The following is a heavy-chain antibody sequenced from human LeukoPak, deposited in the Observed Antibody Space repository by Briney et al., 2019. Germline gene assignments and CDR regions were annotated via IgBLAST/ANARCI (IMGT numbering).Heavy chain of an antibody. Sequence: SSETLSLTCTVSGGSISSYYWSWIRQPPGKGLEWIGYIYYSGSTNYNPSLKSRVTISVDTSKNQFSLKLSSVTAADTAVYYCARDAKRFYAANWFDPWGQGTPVTVSS. CDR2: IYYSGST. CDR3: ARDAKRFYAANWFDP. D-gene: IGHD2/OR15-2a*01. J-gene: IGHJ5*02. V-gene: IGHV4-59*12. CDR1: GGSISSYY.